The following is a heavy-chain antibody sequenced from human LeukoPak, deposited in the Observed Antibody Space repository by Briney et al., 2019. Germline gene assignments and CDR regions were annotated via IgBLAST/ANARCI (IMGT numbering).Heavy chain of an antibody. Sequence: TGGSLRLSCAASGFTFSSYWMSWVRQAPGKGLEWVANLNQGGSEKYYVDSVKGRFTISRDNAKNSLYLQMNSLRAEDTAVYYCARAVLGYSWVYDYWGQGTLVTVSS. CDR1: GFTFSSYW. CDR2: LNQGGSEK. CDR3: ARAVLGYSWVYDY. V-gene: IGHV3-7*02. J-gene: IGHJ4*02. D-gene: IGHD5-18*01.